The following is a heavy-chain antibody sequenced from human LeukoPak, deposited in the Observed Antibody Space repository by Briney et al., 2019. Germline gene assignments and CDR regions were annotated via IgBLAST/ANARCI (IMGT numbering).Heavy chain of an antibody. V-gene: IGHV3-7*01. Sequence: PGGSPRLSCAASGFTFSIYWMSWVRQAPGKGPEWVANIKEDGSEKYYVDSVKGRFTISRDNAKNSLYLQMNSLRVEDTAVYYCARDVAWGQGTLVTVSS. CDR1: GFTFSIYW. CDR2: IKEDGSEK. J-gene: IGHJ4*02. CDR3: ARDVA.